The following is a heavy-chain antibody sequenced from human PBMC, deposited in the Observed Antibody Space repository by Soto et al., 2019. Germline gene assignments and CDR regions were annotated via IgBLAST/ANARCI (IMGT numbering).Heavy chain of an antibody. Sequence: QVQLQESGPGLVKPPQTLSLTCTVSGGSISSGNYYWSWIRQPPGKGLEWIGFISYSGSTYYSLSLKSRVTISVDTSKNQFSLNLSFVTAADTAVYYCATMGTPATGLYYFDYWGQGTLVTVSS. CDR2: ISYSGST. D-gene: IGHD5-18*01. CDR1: GGSISSGNYY. J-gene: IGHJ4*02. CDR3: ATMGTPATGLYYFDY. V-gene: IGHV4-30-4*01.